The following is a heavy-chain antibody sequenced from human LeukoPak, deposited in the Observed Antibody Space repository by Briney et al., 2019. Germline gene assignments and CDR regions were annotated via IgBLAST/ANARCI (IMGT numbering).Heavy chain of an antibody. V-gene: IGHV4-39*01. Sequence: SSESLSLTCAVSGGSISSSLYYWAWIRQPPGKGLEWIGSVYYSGNTYYNPSLKSRATISVDTSKNQFSLNLSSVTAADTAVYYCARHRTQYDYGDSWGQRTLLTVSS. CDR3: ARHRTQYDYGDS. J-gene: IGHJ4*02. CDR1: GGSISSSLYY. CDR2: VYYSGNT. D-gene: IGHD1-14*01.